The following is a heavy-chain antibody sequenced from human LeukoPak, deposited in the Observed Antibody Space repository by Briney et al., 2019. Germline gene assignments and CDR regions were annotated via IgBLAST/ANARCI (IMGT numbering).Heavy chain of an antibody. Sequence: GGSLRLSCAASGFTFSSYGMNWVRQAPGKGLEWVGRIKSETDGGTTDYAAPVKGRFTISRDDSKNTLYLQMNSLKTEDTAVYYCITDHNWGQGTLVTVSS. J-gene: IGHJ4*02. CDR2: IKSETDGGTT. V-gene: IGHV3-15*01. CDR3: ITDHN. CDR1: GFTFSSYG.